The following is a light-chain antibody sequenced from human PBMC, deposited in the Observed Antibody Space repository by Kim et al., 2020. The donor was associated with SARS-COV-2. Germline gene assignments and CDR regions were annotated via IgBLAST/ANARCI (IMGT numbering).Light chain of an antibody. CDR2: YVS. V-gene: IGKV6-21*02. J-gene: IGKJ5*01. CDR1: QSIDSS. Sequence: EIVLTQSSDFQSVTPNEKVTISCRASQSIDSSLHWYQQTPDQSPQLLIKYVSQSISGVPSCSSGSGSGTNFPLTINSLEAEDAATYYCQQSGSLRITFGQGTRLEIK. CDR3: QQSGSLRIT.